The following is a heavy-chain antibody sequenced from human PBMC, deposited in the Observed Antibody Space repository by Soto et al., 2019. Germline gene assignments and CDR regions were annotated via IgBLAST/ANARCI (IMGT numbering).Heavy chain of an antibody. CDR1: GGSFSGYY. CDR3: ARDLKFGQADY. Sequence: PSETLSLTCAVYGGSFSGYYWSWIRQPPGKGLEWIGEINHSGSTNYNPSLKSRVTLSVDTSKNQFSLKLISVTAADTAVYYCARDLKFGQADYWGQGSQVTVSS. J-gene: IGHJ4*02. D-gene: IGHD3-10*01. CDR2: INHSGST. V-gene: IGHV4-34*01.